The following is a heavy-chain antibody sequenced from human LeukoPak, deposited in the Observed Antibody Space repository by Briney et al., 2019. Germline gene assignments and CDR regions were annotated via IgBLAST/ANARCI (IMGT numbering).Heavy chain of an antibody. Sequence: GGSLRLSCAASGFAFSSYWMSWVRQAPGKGLEWVANIKQDGSEKYYVDSVKGRFTISRDNAKNSLYLHMNSLRAEDTAVYYCARVKGYSYGFAYYYYMDVWGKGTTVTVSS. CDR3: ARVKGYSYGFAYYYYMDV. V-gene: IGHV3-7*01. CDR2: IKQDGSEK. J-gene: IGHJ6*03. CDR1: GFAFSSYW. D-gene: IGHD5-18*01.